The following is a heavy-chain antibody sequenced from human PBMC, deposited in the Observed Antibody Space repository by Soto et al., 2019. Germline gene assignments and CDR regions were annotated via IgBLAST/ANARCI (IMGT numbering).Heavy chain of an antibody. D-gene: IGHD6-13*01. V-gene: IGHV4-31*03. CDR1: GGSISNGGYY. CDR3: ARIIRIAAAGTRTYYFDY. CDR2: IYYSGST. J-gene: IGHJ4*02. Sequence: QVQLQESGPGLVKPSQTLSLTCTVSGGSISNGGYYWSWIRQHPGKGLEWIGYIYYSGSTYYNPSLKSRVTISVDTSKNQFSLKLSSVTAADTAVYYCARIIRIAAAGTRTYYFDYWGQGTLVTVSS.